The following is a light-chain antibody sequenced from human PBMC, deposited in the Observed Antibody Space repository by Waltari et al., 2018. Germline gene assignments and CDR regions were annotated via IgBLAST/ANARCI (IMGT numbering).Light chain of an antibody. CDR2: EAS. CDR3: QQYYTYSLT. Sequence: DIQMTQSPSTLSASVGDRVTNTCRASESIIRWLACYQQKPGKAPKLLIYEASTLERGVPSRFSGSGSGTEFTLTVSSLQPDDFATYYCQQYYTYSLTFGGGTKIKI. CDR1: ESIIRW. J-gene: IGKJ4*01. V-gene: IGKV1-5*03.